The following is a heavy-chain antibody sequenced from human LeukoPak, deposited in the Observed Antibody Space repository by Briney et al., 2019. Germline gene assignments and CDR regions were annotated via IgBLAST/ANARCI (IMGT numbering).Heavy chain of an antibody. Sequence: KPSETLSLTCTVSGGSISSYYWSWIRQPAGKGLEWIGRIYTSGSTNYNPSLKSRVTMSVDTSKNQFSLKLSSVTAADTAVYYCARGTLWFGDSHIDYWGQGTLVTVSS. J-gene: IGHJ4*02. V-gene: IGHV4-4*07. D-gene: IGHD3-10*01. CDR3: ARGTLWFGDSHIDY. CDR1: GGSISSYY. CDR2: IYTSGST.